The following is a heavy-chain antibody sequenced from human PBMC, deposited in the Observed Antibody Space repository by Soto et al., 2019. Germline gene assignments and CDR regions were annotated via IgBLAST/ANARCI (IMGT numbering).Heavy chain of an antibody. CDR3: SKVPTQAKVGDDY. CDR2: ISYDGSNK. Sequence: GALRLSCAPCGFTFNSSGMHWVRQAPGKGLVWVAVISYDGSNKYYADSMKGRFTISRDNSKNTLYLQLNSLRAEDTAVYYCSKVPTQAKVGDDYWGQGTLVTVSA. V-gene: IGHV3-30*18. CDR1: GFTFNSSG. J-gene: IGHJ4*02. D-gene: IGHD5-18*01.